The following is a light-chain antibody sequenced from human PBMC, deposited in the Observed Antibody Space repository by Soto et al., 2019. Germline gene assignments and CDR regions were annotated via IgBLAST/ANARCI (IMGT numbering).Light chain of an antibody. CDR3: PQLFMYPPT. V-gene: IGKV1-5*01. Sequence: DIQMTQSPSPLSGSVGDRVTITCRASQSISSWLAWYQQKPGKAPKLLIYDASSLESGVPSRFGGSGSGTDFTLTVSSLQPEDVATYYCPQLFMYPPTLGPGTKVDIK. CDR2: DAS. J-gene: IGKJ3*01. CDR1: QSISSW.